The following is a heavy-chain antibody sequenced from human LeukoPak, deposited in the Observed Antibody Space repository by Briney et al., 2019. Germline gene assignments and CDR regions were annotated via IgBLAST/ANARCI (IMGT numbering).Heavy chain of an antibody. CDR3: ATDLRKGDSGCFDY. J-gene: IGHJ4*02. Sequence: ASVTVSCTASGYTFTSSALNWVRQAPGQGLEWMGWINTNTGNPTYAQGFTGRFVFSLDTSVSTAYLQISSLKAEDTAVYYCATDLRKGDSGCFDYWGQGTLVTVSS. CDR2: INTNTGNP. CDR1: GYTFTSSA. V-gene: IGHV7-4-1*02. D-gene: IGHD6-19*01.